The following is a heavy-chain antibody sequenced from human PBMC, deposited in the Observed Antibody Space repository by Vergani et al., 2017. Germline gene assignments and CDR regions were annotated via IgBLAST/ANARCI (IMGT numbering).Heavy chain of an antibody. Sequence: QVQLVESGGGVVQPGRSLRLSCAASGFTFSSYAMHWVRQAPGKGLEWVAVISYDGSNKYYADSVKGRFTISRDNSKNTLYLQMNSLRAEDTAVYYCAKDALIVSGWADLAPGGQGTLVTVSS. J-gene: IGHJ4*02. CDR2: ISYDGSNK. V-gene: IGHV3-30-3*01. D-gene: IGHD6-19*01. CDR3: AKDALIVSGWADLAP. CDR1: GFTFSSYA.